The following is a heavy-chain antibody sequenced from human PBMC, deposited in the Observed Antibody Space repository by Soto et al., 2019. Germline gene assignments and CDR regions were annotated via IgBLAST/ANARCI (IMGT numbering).Heavy chain of an antibody. Sequence: QVQLVQSGAEVKKPGSSVKVSCKVSGGIFTNNAISWVRQAPGQGLEWLGGVIPLFDTAYYAQIVRGRHRISADGATTTAYMELSGLTSADTAVYFCATGGHNDGYNFYHGMDVWGQGTTVTVS. CDR3: ATGGHNDGYNFYHGMDV. CDR2: VIPLFDTA. D-gene: IGHD5-18*01. J-gene: IGHJ6*02. CDR1: GGIFTNNA. V-gene: IGHV1-69*01.